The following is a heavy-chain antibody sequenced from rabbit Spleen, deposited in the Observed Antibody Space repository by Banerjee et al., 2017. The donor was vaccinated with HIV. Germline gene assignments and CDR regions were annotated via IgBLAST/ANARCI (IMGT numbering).Heavy chain of an antibody. J-gene: IGHJ3*01. Sequence: QEQLVESGGGLVKPEGFLKLSCTASGFSFSNKAVMCWVRQAPGKGLEWIACINAVTGKAVYASWTKGRFTISKTSSTTVILQLTSMTAADAASYCCARSPTNVFVSRLDLWGPGTLVTVS. CDR2: INAVTGKA. D-gene: IGHD1-1*01. V-gene: IGHV1S45*01. CDR1: GFSFSNKAV. CDR3: ARSPTNVFVSRLDL.